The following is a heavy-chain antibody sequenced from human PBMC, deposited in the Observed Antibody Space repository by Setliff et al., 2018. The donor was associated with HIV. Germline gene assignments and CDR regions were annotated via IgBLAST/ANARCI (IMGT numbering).Heavy chain of an antibody. CDR3: ARVHITMLRGVTGLLDP. J-gene: IGHJ5*02. V-gene: IGHV3-66*01. CDR1: GFTVSSNY. D-gene: IGHD3-10*01. Sequence: GGSLRLSCAASGFTVSSNYMSWVRQAPGKGLEWVSLIYSGGSTYYADSAKGRFTISRDNSKNTLYLEMNSLRAEDTAVYYCARVHITMLRGVTGLLDPWGQGTLVTVSS. CDR2: IYSGGST.